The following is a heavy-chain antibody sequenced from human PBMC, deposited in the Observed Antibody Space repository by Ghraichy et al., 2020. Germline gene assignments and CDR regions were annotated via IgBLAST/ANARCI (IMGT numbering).Heavy chain of an antibody. Sequence: QTLSLTCTFSGFSLSTSGMCVNWIRQPPGKALEWLARIDWDDDKYYSTSLETRLTISKDTSKNQVVLTMTNMDPVDTATYYCARMFSSGWSNPGEFDYWGQGTLVTVSS. CDR2: IDWDDDK. V-gene: IGHV2-70*11. CDR3: ARMFSSGWSNPGEFDY. CDR1: GFSLSTSGMC. J-gene: IGHJ4*02. D-gene: IGHD6-19*01.